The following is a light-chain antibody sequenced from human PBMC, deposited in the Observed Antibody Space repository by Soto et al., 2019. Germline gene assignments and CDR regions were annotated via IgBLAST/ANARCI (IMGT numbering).Light chain of an antibody. CDR2: DAS. J-gene: IGKJ4*01. Sequence: EIVLTQSPVTLSLSPGERATLSCRASQSINNYLAWYQQKPGQAPRLLIYDASSRATGIPDRFSGSGSGTDFTLTISKLEPEDFAVYYCQQYGSSLTFGGGTKVDIK. V-gene: IGKV3-20*01. CDR1: QSINNY. CDR3: QQYGSSLT.